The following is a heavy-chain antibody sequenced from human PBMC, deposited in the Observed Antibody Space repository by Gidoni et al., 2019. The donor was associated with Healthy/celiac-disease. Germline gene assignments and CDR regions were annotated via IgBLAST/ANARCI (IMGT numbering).Heavy chain of an antibody. D-gene: IGHD3-3*01. J-gene: IGHJ5*02. CDR3: ARDPSERWSGWGDPILEWSGPFDP. CDR1: GFTFSSYS. Sequence: EVQLVESGGGLVKPGGSLRLSCAASGFTFSSYSMNWVRQAPGKGLGWVPSISSSSSYIYDADSVKGRFTISRENAKNSLYLQMNSLRAEDTAVYYCARDPSERWSGWGDPILEWSGPFDPWGQGTLVTVSS. V-gene: IGHV3-21*01. CDR2: ISSSSSYI.